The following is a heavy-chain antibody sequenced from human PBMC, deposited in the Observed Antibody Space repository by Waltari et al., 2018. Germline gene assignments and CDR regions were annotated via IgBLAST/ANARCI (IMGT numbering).Heavy chain of an antibody. J-gene: IGHJ6*02. CDR1: GYTFTSYD. V-gene: IGHV1-8*01. D-gene: IGHD6-19*01. CDR3: ARGGDSSGWYYYYYGMDV. Sequence: QVQLVQSGAEVKKPGASVKVSCKASGYTFTSYDINWVRQATGQGLEWMGWMNPNSGNTGYAQKVQGRVTMTRNTSISTAYMELSSLRSEDTAVYYCARGGDSSGWYYYYYGMDVWGQGTTVTVSS. CDR2: MNPNSGNT.